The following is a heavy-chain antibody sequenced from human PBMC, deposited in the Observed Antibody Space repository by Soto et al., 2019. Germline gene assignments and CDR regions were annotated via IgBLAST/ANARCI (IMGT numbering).Heavy chain of an antibody. V-gene: IGHV1-69*13. CDR3: AREGKYGYSSGWYGRGAFDI. D-gene: IGHD6-19*01. J-gene: IGHJ3*02. CDR1: GGTFSSYA. CDR2: IIPIFGTA. Sequence: SGKVSCKASGGTFSSYAISWVRQAPGQGLEWMGGIIPIFGTANYAQKFQGRVTITADESTSTAYMELSSLRSEDTAVYYCAREGKYGYSSGWYGRGAFDIWGQGTMVTVSS.